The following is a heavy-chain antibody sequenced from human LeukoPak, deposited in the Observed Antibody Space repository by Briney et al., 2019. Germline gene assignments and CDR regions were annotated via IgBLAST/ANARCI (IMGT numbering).Heavy chain of an antibody. CDR1: GFTPSSYA. Sequence: PGGSLRLSCAASGFTPSSYAIHWVRQASGKGLEWVAVISHDGSNKYYADSVKGRFTISRDNSKNTLYLQMNSLRAEDTAVYYCATATLYYYDSSGKNDYWGQGTLVTVSS. D-gene: IGHD3-22*01. CDR3: ATATLYYYDSSGKNDY. CDR2: ISHDGSNK. V-gene: IGHV3-30*04. J-gene: IGHJ4*02.